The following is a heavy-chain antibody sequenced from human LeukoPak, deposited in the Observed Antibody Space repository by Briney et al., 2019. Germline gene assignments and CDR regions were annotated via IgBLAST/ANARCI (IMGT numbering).Heavy chain of an antibody. CDR1: GYTFTSYG. J-gene: IGHJ3*02. V-gene: IGHV1-69*13. Sequence: SVKVSCKASGYTFTSYGISWVRQAPGQGLEWMGGIIPIFGTANYAQKFQGRVTITADESTSTAYMELSSLRSEDTAVYYCARGLDSSGWYGRRAFDIWGQGTMVTVSS. D-gene: IGHD6-19*01. CDR3: ARGLDSSGWYGRRAFDI. CDR2: IIPIFGTA.